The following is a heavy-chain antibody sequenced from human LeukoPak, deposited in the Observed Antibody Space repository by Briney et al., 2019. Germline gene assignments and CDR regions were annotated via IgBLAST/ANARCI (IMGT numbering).Heavy chain of an antibody. D-gene: IGHD6-13*01. CDR1: GGSISSYY. Sequence: SETPSLTCTVSGGSISSYYWSWIRQPAGKGLEWIGRIYTSGSTNYNPSLKSRVTMSVDTSKNQFSLKLSSVTAADTAVYYCARVDSSSWYWYFDYWGQGTLVTVSS. CDR2: IYTSGST. V-gene: IGHV4-4*07. J-gene: IGHJ4*02. CDR3: ARVDSSSWYWYFDY.